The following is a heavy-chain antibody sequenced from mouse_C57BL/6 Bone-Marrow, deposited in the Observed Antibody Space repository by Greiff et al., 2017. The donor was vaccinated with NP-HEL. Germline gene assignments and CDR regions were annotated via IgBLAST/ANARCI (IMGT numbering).Heavy chain of an antibody. Sequence: EVKVVESGGGLVKPGGSLKLSCAASGFTFSDYGMHWVRQAPEKGLEWVAYISSGSSTIYYADTVKGRFTISRDNAKNTLFLQMTSLRSEDTAMYYCARPTIYYDYAFAYWGQGTLVTVSA. D-gene: IGHD2-4*01. CDR2: ISSGSSTI. CDR1: GFTFSDYG. CDR3: ARPTIYYDYAFAY. V-gene: IGHV5-17*01. J-gene: IGHJ3*01.